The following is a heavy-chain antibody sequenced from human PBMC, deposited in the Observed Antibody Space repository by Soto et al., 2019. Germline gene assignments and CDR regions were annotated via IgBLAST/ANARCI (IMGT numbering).Heavy chain of an antibody. V-gene: IGHV3-30-3*01. CDR2: ISYDGSNK. J-gene: IGHJ3*02. CDR3: AREFEWELLRAFDI. Sequence: QVQLVESGGGVVQPGRSLRLSCAASGFTFSSYAMHWVRQAPGKGLEWVAVISYDGSNKYYADSVKGRFTISRDNSKNTVYLQMKSLRAEDTAVYYCAREFEWELLRAFDIWGQGTMVTVSS. CDR1: GFTFSSYA. D-gene: IGHD1-26*01.